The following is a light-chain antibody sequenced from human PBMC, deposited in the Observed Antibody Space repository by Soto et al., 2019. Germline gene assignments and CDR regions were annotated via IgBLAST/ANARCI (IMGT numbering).Light chain of an antibody. CDR2: KAS. V-gene: IGKV1-5*03. J-gene: IGKJ1*01. CDR3: QQYNSYSLT. CDR1: QSISSW. Sequence: DIPMTQSPSTLSASVGDRVTITCRASQSISSWLAWYQQKPGKAPKLLIYKASSLESAVPSRFGGRGSATEFTLTISSLQTDDFATYDGQQYNSYSLTFGQGTKVEIK.